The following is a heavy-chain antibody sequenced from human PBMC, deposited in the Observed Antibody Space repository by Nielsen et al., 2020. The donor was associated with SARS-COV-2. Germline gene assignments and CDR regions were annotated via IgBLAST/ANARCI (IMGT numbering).Heavy chain of an antibody. Sequence: GESLKISCPASGFTFGGFEMNWVRQAPGKGLEWISYIGSTGTTIYYADSVKGRFTISRDNAKNSLYLQMNTLRAEDTAVYCCSRVSGTSYFFDFWGRGTLVAVSS. CDR1: GFTFGGFE. CDR2: IGSTGTTI. J-gene: IGHJ4*02. CDR3: SRVSGTSYFFDF. D-gene: IGHD4-23*01. V-gene: IGHV3-48*03.